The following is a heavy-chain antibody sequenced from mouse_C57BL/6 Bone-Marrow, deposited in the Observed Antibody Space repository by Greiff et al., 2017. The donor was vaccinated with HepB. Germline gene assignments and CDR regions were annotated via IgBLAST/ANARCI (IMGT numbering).Heavy chain of an antibody. J-gene: IGHJ2*01. Sequence: EVQGVESGGGLVQPGGSLSLSCAASGFTFTDYYMSWVRQPPGKALEWLGFIRNKANGYTTEYSASVKGRFTISRDNSQSILYLQMNALRAEDSATYYCARSRNWGYYFDYWGQGTTLTVSS. CDR3: ARSRNWGYYFDY. D-gene: IGHD4-1*02. CDR1: GFTFTDYY. CDR2: IRNKANGYTT. V-gene: IGHV7-3*01.